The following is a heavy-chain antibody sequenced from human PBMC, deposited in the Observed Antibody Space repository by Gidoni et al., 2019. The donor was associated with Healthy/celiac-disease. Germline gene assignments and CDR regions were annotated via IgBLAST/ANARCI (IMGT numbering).Heavy chain of an antibody. CDR1: GGSIRSSSYY. CDR2: IYYSGST. D-gene: IGHD1-26*01. CDR3: ARHESGGSYRKGVYYYYGMDV. V-gene: IGHV4-39*01. J-gene: IGHJ6*02. Sequence: QLQLQESGPGLVKPSETLSLTCTVSGGSIRSSSYYWGWIRQPPGKGLEWIGSIYYSGSTYYNPSLKSRVTISVDTSKNQFSLKLSSVTAADTAVYYCARHESGGSYRKGVYYYYGMDVWGQGTTVTVSS.